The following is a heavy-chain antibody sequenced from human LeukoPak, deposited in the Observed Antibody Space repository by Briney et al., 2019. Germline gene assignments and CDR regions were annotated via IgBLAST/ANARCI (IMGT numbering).Heavy chain of an antibody. CDR1: GFTFSSYS. J-gene: IGHJ5*02. CDR3: ARGHIAARLDP. D-gene: IGHD6-6*01. CDR2: ISSSSSYI. Sequence: GGSLRLSCAASGFTFSSYSVNWVRQAPGKGLEWVSSISSSSSYIYYADSVKGRFTISRDNAKNSLYLQMNSLRAEDTAVYYCARGHIAARLDPWGQGTLVTVSS. V-gene: IGHV3-21*01.